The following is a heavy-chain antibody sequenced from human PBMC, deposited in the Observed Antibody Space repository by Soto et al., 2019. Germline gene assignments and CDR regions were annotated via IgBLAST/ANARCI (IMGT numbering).Heavy chain of an antibody. Sequence: PGESLKISCKGSGYIFANYWVSWARQMPGKGLEWMGRIDPADSYTTYSPSFQGHVTMSTDKSISTAYLQWSSLKASDTAIYYCARLGGVMKAEGYDYWGPGTLVTVSS. CDR1: GYIFANYW. CDR3: ARLGGVMKAEGYDY. CDR2: IDPADSYT. J-gene: IGHJ4*02. V-gene: IGHV5-10-1*01. D-gene: IGHD3-16*01.